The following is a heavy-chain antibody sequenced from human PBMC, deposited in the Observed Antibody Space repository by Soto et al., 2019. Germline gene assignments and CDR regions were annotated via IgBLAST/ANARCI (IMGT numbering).Heavy chain of an antibody. CDR2: ISAYNGNT. J-gene: IGHJ6*02. Sequence: VQLVQSGAEVKKPGASVKVSCKASGYTFTSYGISWVRQAPGQGLEWMGWISAYNGNTNYAQKLQGRVTMTTDTSTSTAYMELRSLRSDDTAVYYCARDAHCSGGSCYSHYYYGMDVWGQGTTVTVSS. V-gene: IGHV1-18*04. CDR1: GYTFTSYG. D-gene: IGHD2-15*01. CDR3: ARDAHCSGGSCYSHYYYGMDV.